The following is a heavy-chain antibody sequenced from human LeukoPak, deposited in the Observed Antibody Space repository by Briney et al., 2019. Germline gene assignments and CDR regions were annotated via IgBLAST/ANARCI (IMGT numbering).Heavy chain of an antibody. CDR1: GFIFSSYA. D-gene: IGHD3-10*01. Sequence: GGSLRLSCAASGFIFSSYAMHWVRQAPGKGLEWVAVISYDGSNKYYADSVKGRFTISRDNAQNSLYLQVNSLGAEDTAVYYCARDIRGGYFDYWGQGTLVTVSS. CDR2: ISYDGSNK. CDR3: ARDIRGGYFDY. V-gene: IGHV3-30*04. J-gene: IGHJ4*02.